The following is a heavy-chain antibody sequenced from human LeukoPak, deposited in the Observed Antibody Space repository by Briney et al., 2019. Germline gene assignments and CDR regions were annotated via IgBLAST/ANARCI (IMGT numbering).Heavy chain of an antibody. Sequence: GSSVKVSFKASGGTFSSYAISWVRQAPGQGLEWMGGIIPIFGTANYAQKFQGRVTITADESTSTAYMELSRLRSDDTAVYYCARASYYYDSSGYPGYYFDYWGQGTLVTVSS. CDR1: GGTFSSYA. V-gene: IGHV1-69*01. J-gene: IGHJ4*02. CDR3: ARASYYYDSSGYPGYYFDY. D-gene: IGHD3-22*01. CDR2: IIPIFGTA.